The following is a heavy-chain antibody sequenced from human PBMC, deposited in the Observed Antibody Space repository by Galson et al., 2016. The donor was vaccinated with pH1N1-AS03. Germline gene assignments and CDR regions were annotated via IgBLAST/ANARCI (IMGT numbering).Heavy chain of an antibody. Sequence: SLRLSCAASGFTFSAYSMNWVRQAPGKGLEWLSCISSISSSIYYAASVKGRFTISRDNANNSLFLLMNSLRAEDTAVYFCAREDFWDGFDIWGHGTTVSVSS. CDR2: ISSISSSI. D-gene: IGHD3-3*01. V-gene: IGHV3-48*01. CDR1: GFTFSAYS. CDR3: AREDFWDGFDI. J-gene: IGHJ3*02.